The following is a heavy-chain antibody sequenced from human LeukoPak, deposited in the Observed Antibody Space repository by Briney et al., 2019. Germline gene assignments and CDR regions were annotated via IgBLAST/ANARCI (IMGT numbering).Heavy chain of an antibody. CDR3: ARDHYYYGSGSYYNPLGY. CDR2: ISAYNGNT. J-gene: IGHJ4*02. Sequence: ASVKVSCKASGYTFTSYGISWVRQAPGQGLEWMGWISAYNGNTNYAQKLQGRVTMTTDTSTSTAYMELRSLRSEDTAVYYCARDHYYYGSGSYYNPLGYWGQGTLVTVSS. D-gene: IGHD3-10*01. CDR1: GYTFTSYG. V-gene: IGHV1-18*01.